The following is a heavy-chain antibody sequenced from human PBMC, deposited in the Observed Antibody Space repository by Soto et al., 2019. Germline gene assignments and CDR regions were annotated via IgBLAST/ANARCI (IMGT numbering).Heavy chain of an antibody. CDR3: ARDYYYDSSGYVDY. CDR2: ISAYNGNT. J-gene: IGHJ4*02. CDR1: GYTFTSYG. Sequence: ASGKVSCKASGYTFTSYGISWVRQAPGQGLEWMGWISAYNGNTNYAQKLQGRVTMTTDTSTSTAYMELRSLRSDDTAVYYCARDYYYDSSGYVDYWGQGTLVTVSS. V-gene: IGHV1-18*01. D-gene: IGHD3-22*01.